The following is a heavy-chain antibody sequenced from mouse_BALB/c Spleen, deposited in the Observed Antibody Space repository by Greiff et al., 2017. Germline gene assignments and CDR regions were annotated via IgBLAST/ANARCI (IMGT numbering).Heavy chain of an antibody. J-gene: IGHJ4*01. CDR1: GFSLTSYG. Sequence: VQLQQSGPGLVAPSQSLSITCTVSGFSLTSYGVHWVRQPPGKGLEWLGVIWAGGSTNYNSALMSRLSISKDNSKSQVFLKMNSLQTDDTAMYYCARDGGSSYYAMDYWGQGTSVTVSS. D-gene: IGHD1-1*01. V-gene: IGHV2-9*02. CDR2: IWAGGST. CDR3: ARDGGSSYYAMDY.